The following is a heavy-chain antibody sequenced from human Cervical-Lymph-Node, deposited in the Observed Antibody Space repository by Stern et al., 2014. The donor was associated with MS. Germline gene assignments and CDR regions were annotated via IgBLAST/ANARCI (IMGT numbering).Heavy chain of an antibody. Sequence: EVQLEESGAEVKKPGESLKISCKGSGYSFTAHWFAWVRQMPGKGLEWMGIIDPGDSDTRDSPSFQGQVTISADKAISTAYLQWSSLKASDTAMYYCARDYGDYAFDYWGQGTLVTVSS. V-gene: IGHV5-51*01. CDR3: ARDYGDYAFDY. D-gene: IGHD4-17*01. CDR2: IDPGDSDT. J-gene: IGHJ4*02. CDR1: GYSFTAHW.